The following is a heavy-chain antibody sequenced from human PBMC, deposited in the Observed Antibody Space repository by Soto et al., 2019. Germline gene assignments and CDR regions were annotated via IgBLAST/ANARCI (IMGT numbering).Heavy chain of an antibody. V-gene: IGHV4-31*03. CDR2: IYYSGST. D-gene: IGHD3-3*01. J-gene: IGHJ4*02. CDR3: ARGITIFGVGYGLNY. CDR1: GGSISSGGYY. Sequence: QVQLQESGPGLVKPSQTLSLTCTVSGGSISSGGYYWSWIRQHPGKGLEWIGYIYYSGSTYYNPSLKSRVTISVDTSKNQFPLKLSSVTAADTAVYYCARGITIFGVGYGLNYWGQGTLVTVAS.